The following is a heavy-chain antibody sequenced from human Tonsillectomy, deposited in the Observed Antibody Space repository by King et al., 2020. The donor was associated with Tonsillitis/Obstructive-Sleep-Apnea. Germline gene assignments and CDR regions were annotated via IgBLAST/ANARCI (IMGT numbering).Heavy chain of an antibody. CDR3: ARMTGREGATLDY. CDR2: IDHSDSYT. J-gene: IGHJ4*02. Sequence: VQLVESGAEVKKPGESLRISCKGSGYRFTSYWISWVRQMPGKGLEWMGRIDHSDSYTKYSPSFQGHVTISADKSISTAYLQWSSLKASDSAMYYCARMTGREGATLDYWGQGALVTVSS. D-gene: IGHD1-26*01. V-gene: IGHV5-10-1*01. CDR1: GYRFTSYW.